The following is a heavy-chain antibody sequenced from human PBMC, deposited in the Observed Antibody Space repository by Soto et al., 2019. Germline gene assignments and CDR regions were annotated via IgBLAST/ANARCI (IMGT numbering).Heavy chain of an antibody. CDR1: GGSISSYY. CDR2: IYYSGST. Sequence: SETLSLTCTVSGGSISSYYWSWIRQPPGKGLEWIGYIYYSGSTNYNPSLKSRVTISVDTSKNQFSLKLSSVTAADTAVYYCARHQWAIFGVFTESNDEYYFDYWGQGTLVTVSS. J-gene: IGHJ4*02. D-gene: IGHD3-3*01. V-gene: IGHV4-59*08. CDR3: ARHQWAIFGVFTESNDEYYFDY.